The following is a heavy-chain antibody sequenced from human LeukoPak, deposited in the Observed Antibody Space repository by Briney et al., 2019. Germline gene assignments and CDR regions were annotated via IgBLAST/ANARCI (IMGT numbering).Heavy chain of an antibody. Sequence: SETLSLTCSVSGGSISTPNNFWAWIRQPPGKGLEWVAGLHFRANTYTNPSLDSRVTISVDTSKNQLSLKLRSVTAADTAIYYCARLVRFKNWFDSWGQGTLVTVSS. CDR2: LHFRANT. V-gene: IGHV4-39*01. CDR3: ARLVRFKNWFDS. J-gene: IGHJ5*01. CDR1: GGSISTPNNF.